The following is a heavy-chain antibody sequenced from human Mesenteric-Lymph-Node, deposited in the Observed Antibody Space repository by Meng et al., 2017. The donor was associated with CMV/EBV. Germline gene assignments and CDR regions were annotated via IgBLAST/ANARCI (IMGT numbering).Heavy chain of an antibody. CDR2: MYYGGST. Sequence: SETLSLTCTVSGDSIRSGSSYWGWIRHTPGKGLEWIGNMYYGGSTYYNPSLKSRVTISVDTSKNQFSLKLSSVTAADTAVYYCARAGFWSGYPYYYYGMDVWGQGTTVTVSS. V-gene: IGHV4-39*07. J-gene: IGHJ6*02. CDR1: GDSIRSGSSY. CDR3: ARAGFWSGYPYYYYGMDV. D-gene: IGHD3-3*01.